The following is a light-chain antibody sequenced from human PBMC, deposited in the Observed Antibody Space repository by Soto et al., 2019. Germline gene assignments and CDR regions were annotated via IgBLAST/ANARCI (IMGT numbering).Light chain of an antibody. Sequence: QSALTQPASVSGSPGQSITISCTGTSSDVGGYNYVSWYQQHPGKAPKLMIYDVSNRPSGVSNRFSGSKSGNTASLTISGLGAGDEVDYSCSSYTGGSPFVLGLGTKATVL. CDR2: DVS. J-gene: IGLJ1*01. V-gene: IGLV2-14*01. CDR1: SSDVGGYNY. CDR3: SSYTGGSPFV.